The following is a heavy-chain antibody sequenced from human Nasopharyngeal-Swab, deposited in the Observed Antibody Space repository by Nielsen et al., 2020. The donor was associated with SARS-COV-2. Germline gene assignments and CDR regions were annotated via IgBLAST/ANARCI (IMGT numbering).Heavy chain of an antibody. V-gene: IGHV4-34*01. CDR2: INHSGST. J-gene: IGHJ6*03. Sequence: SETLSLTCAVYGGSFSAYYWGWIRQPPGKGLEWIAEINHSGSTNYNPSLKSRVTLSVDTSMHQFSLELRSVTAADTAVYYCARGLSGIVPAPILGLGPYYYYYYMDVWGKGTTVTVSS. D-gene: IGHD2-2*01. CDR3: ARGLSGIVPAPILGLGPYYYYYYMDV. CDR1: GGSFSAYY.